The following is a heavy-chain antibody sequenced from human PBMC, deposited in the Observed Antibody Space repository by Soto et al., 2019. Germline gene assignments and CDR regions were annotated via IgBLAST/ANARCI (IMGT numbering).Heavy chain of an antibody. D-gene: IGHD3-16*02. CDR1: GGSISSYY. CDR3: ARVLPMITFGGVIDPALYYFDY. V-gene: IGHV4-59*01. Sequence: SETLSLTCTVSGGSISSYYWSWIRQPPGKGLEWIGYIYYSGSTNYNPSLKSRVTISVDTSKNQFSLKLSSVTAADTAVYYCARVLPMITFGGVIDPALYYFDYWGQGTLVTVSS. CDR2: IYYSGST. J-gene: IGHJ4*02.